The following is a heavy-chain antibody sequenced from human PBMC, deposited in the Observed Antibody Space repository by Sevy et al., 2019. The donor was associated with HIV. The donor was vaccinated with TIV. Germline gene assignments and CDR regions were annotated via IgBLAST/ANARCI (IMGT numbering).Heavy chain of an antibody. Sequence: ASVKVSCKTSGYTFNTFGINWVRQAPGQGLQWVGWISAYDGKTKFVQNLQGRVSMTTETSTSTVYIELKNLRSDDTAVYYCARDSIPLVEGIIITPYYYGMDVWGQGTTVTVSS. CDR3: ARDSIPLVEGIIITPYYYGMDV. V-gene: IGHV1-18*04. J-gene: IGHJ6*02. CDR1: GYTFNTFG. CDR2: ISAYDGKT. D-gene: IGHD3-10*01.